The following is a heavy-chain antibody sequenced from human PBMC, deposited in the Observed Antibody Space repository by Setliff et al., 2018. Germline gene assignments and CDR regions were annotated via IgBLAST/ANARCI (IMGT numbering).Heavy chain of an antibody. CDR2: INYSGSS. Sequence: SKTLSLTCAVSGGAIDNRYYWGWIRQPPGKGLDWIGNINYSGSSYYNPSLKSRVTISVDTSKKYFFLNLTSVTAADTAVYYCARHLSYSGETMDVWGKGTTVTVSS. J-gene: IGHJ6*03. CDR3: ARHLSYSGETMDV. CDR1: GGAIDNRYY. V-gene: IGHV4-39*01. D-gene: IGHD5-12*01.